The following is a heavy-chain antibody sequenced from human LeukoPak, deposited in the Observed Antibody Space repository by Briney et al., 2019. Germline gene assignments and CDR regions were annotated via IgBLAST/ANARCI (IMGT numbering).Heavy chain of an antibody. CDR1: GYSFTSYW. D-gene: IGHD3-10*01. CDR2: IYPGYSDT. V-gene: IGHV5-51*01. J-gene: IGHJ4*02. Sequence: GESLKISCKGSGYSFTSYWIGWVRQMPGKGLEWMGIIYPGYSDTRYSPSFQGQVTISANKSISTAYLQWSSLKASDTAMYYGARRGRGVNIPFDYWGQGTLVTVSS. CDR3: ARRGRGVNIPFDY.